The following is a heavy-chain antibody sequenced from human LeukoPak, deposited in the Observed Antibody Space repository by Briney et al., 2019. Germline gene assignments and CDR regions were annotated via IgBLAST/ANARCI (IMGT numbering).Heavy chain of an antibody. Sequence: SETLSLTCAVYGGSFSGYYWSWIRQPPGKGLEWIGEINHSGSTNYNPSLKSRVTISVDTSKNQFSLKLSSVTAADTAVYYCARLVEYQLPFDYWGQGTLVTVSS. V-gene: IGHV4-34*01. CDR3: ARLVEYQLPFDY. J-gene: IGHJ4*02. CDR2: INHSGST. D-gene: IGHD2-2*01. CDR1: GGSFSGYY.